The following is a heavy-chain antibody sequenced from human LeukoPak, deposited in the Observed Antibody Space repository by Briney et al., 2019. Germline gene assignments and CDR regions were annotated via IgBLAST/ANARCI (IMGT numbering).Heavy chain of an antibody. J-gene: IGHJ6*02. Sequence: SQTLSLTCALSGDSVSSNSAAWNWIRQSPSRGLEWLGRTYYRSKWYNDYAVSVKSRITINPDTSKNQFSLQLNSVTPEDTAVYYCARALTVSIYRSGYYYYYGMDVWGQGTTVTVSS. CDR1: GDSVSSNSAA. CDR3: ARALTVSIYRSGYYYYYGMDV. V-gene: IGHV6-1*01. CDR2: TYYRSKWYN. D-gene: IGHD3-10*01.